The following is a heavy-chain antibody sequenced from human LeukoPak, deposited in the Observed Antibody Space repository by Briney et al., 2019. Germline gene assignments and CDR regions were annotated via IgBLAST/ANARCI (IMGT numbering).Heavy chain of an antibody. CDR2: IYYSGTD. CDR3: ARLNGNFQNFYDY. Sequence: SETLSLTCTVSGGSISNYYWNWIRQPPGKGLQWIGRIYYSGTDFYNPSLKSRVTISVDTSKNQFSLKLTSVTAADTALYYCARLNGNFQNFYDYWGQGTLVTVSS. CDR1: GGSISNYY. V-gene: IGHV4-59*12. D-gene: IGHD1-7*01. J-gene: IGHJ4*02.